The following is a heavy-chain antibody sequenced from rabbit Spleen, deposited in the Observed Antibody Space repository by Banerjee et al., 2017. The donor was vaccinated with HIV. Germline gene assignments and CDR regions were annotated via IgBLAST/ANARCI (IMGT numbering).Heavy chain of an antibody. J-gene: IGHJ4*01. V-gene: IGHV1S7*01. CDR3: ARGGGL. CDR1: GFSFSNNYY. Sequence: QLEESAGGLVQPGGSLKLTCTASGFSFSNNYYMCWVRQAPGKGLEWIGYIDPVFGSAYYASWVNGRFSISRENTQNTVSLQLNSLTAADTATYFCARGGGLWGPGTLVTVS. CDR2: IDPVFGSA.